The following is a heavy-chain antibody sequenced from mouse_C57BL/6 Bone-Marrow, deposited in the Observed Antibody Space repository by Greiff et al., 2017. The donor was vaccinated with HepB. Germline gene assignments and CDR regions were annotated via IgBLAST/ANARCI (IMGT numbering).Heavy chain of an antibody. D-gene: IGHD1-1*01. V-gene: IGHV1-55*01. J-gene: IGHJ1*03. Sequence: VQLQQPGAELVKPGASVKMSCKASGYTFTSYWITWVKQRPGQGLEWIGDIYPGSGSTNYNEKFKSKATLTVDTSSSTAYMQLSSLTSGDSAVYYGAREGEYYGSSYRYVDVGGTGTTVTVSS. CDR2: IYPGSGST. CDR3: AREGEYYGSSYRYVDV. CDR1: GYTFTSYW.